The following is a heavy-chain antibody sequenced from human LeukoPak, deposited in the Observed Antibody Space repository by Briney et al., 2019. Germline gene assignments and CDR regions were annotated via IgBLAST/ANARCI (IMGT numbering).Heavy chain of an antibody. CDR2: INHSGST. D-gene: IGHD6-13*01. CDR1: GGSFSGYY. J-gene: IGHJ4*02. CDR3: ARSGGSSSWDFDY. Sequence: SETLCLTCAVYGGSFSGYYWSWIRQPPGKGLEWIGEINHSGSTNYNPSLKSRVTISVDTSKNQFSLKLSSVTAADTAVYYCARSGGSSSWDFDYWGQGTLVTVSS. V-gene: IGHV4-34*01.